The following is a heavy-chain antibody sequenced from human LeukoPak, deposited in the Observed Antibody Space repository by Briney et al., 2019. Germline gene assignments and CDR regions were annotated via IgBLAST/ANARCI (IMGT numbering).Heavy chain of an antibody. J-gene: IGHJ3*02. V-gene: IGHV1-24*01. CDR3: ARQCLVLEGNLGVFDI. D-gene: IGHD6-19*01. CDR1: GYTLTELS. Sequence: ASVKVSCKVSGYTLTELSMHWVRQAPGKGLEWMGGFDPEDGETIYAQKFQGRVTMTEDTSTDTAYMELSSLRSEDTAVYYCARQCLVLEGNLGVFDIWGQGTMVTVSS. CDR2: FDPEDGET.